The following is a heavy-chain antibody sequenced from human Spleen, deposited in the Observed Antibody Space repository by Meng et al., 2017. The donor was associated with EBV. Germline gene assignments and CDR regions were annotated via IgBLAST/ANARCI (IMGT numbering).Heavy chain of an antibody. CDR2: INHSGDT. Sequence: QVRRQQWGAGLLQPSETPSLTCGAYGESFSVYYWSWSRQSPGKWLEWIGEINHSGDTRYNPSLESRVTISVATSKNQVSLKLKSVTAADTAMYYCARGPEIVVVIFPTNWFDPWGQGTLVTVSS. D-gene: IGHD2-21*01. CDR3: ARGPEIVVVIFPTNWFDP. J-gene: IGHJ5*02. CDR1: GESFSVYY. V-gene: IGHV4-34*02.